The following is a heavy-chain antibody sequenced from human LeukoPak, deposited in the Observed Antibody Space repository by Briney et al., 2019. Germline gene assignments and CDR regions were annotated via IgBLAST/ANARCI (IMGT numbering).Heavy chain of an antibody. Sequence: SETLSLTCAVYGGSFSGYYWTWIRQPPGKGLEWIGEINHRRSTKYSPSLKSRVTISVDTSKNQFSLRLSSVTAADTAVYHCARRLLTGEALDYWGQGTLVTVSS. J-gene: IGHJ4*02. CDR2: INHRRST. D-gene: IGHD3-9*01. CDR3: ARRLLTGEALDY. V-gene: IGHV4-34*01. CDR1: GGSFSGYY.